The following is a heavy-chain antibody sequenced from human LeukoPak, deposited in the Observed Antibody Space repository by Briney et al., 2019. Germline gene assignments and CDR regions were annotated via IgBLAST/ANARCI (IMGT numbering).Heavy chain of an antibody. CDR2: IYTSGST. CDR3: ARELQSHKLWFETEQGVWFDP. Sequence: KPSETLSLTCTVSGGSISSYYWSWIRQPAGKGLEWLGRIYTSGSTNYNPSLKSRVTMSVDTSKNQFSLKLSSVTAADTAVYYCARELQSHKLWFETEQGVWFDPWGQGTLVTVSS. CDR1: GGSISSYY. V-gene: IGHV4-4*07. J-gene: IGHJ5*02. D-gene: IGHD3-10*01.